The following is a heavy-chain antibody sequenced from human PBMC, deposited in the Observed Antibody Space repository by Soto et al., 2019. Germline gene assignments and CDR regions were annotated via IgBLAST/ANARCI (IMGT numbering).Heavy chain of an antibody. V-gene: IGHV6-1*01. Sequence: SQTLSLTCAISGDSVSSNSAAWNWIRQSPSRGLEWLGRTYYRSKWYNDYAVSVKSRITINPDTSKNQFSLQLNSVTPEDTAVYYCARALSIAAASSAFQHYYYYYMDVWGKGTTVTVSS. D-gene: IGHD6-13*01. J-gene: IGHJ6*03. CDR1: GDSVSSNSAA. CDR3: ARALSIAAASSAFQHYYYYYMDV. CDR2: TYYRSKWYN.